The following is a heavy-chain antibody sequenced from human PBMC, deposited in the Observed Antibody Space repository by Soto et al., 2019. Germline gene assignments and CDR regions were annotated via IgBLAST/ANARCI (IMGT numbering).Heavy chain of an antibody. Sequence: QVQLVQSGAEVKKPGSSVKVSCKASGGTFSSYAISWVRQAPGQGLEWMGGIIPIFGTANYAQKFQGRVTITADESTSTAYRELSSLRSEDTAVYYCASFNVDTAMDYSYYGMDVWGQGTTVTVSS. CDR3: ASFNVDTAMDYSYYGMDV. CDR1: GGTFSSYA. D-gene: IGHD5-18*01. V-gene: IGHV1-69*01. J-gene: IGHJ6*02. CDR2: IIPIFGTA.